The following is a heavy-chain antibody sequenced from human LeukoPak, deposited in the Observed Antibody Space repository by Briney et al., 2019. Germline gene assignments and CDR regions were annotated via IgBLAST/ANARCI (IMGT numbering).Heavy chain of an antibody. CDR3: ARETTVTTSWFDP. V-gene: IGHV4-39*07. CDR1: GGSISSSSYY. CDR2: IYYSGST. D-gene: IGHD4-17*01. Sequence: KPSETLSLTCTVSGGSISSSSYYWGWIRQPPGKGLEWIGSIYYSGSTYYNPSLKSRVTISVDTSKNQFSLKLSSVTAADTAVYYCARETTVTTSWFDPWGQGTLVTVSS. J-gene: IGHJ5*02.